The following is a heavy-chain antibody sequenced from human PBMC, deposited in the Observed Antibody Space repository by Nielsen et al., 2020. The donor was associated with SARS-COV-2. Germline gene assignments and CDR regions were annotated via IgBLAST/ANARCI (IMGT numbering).Heavy chain of an antibody. CDR1: GFTFSNFA. V-gene: IGHV3-30*04. CDR2: ISYDGSNE. CDR3: ARETIDHTSSFIDF. J-gene: IGHJ4*02. Sequence: GGSLRLSCAASGFTFSNFAMHWVRQAPGKGLEWMTIISYDGSNEHYADSVRGRFTISRDNSKNTVYLQMNSLKLEDTAIYFCARETIDHTSSFIDFWGQGTLVTVSS. D-gene: IGHD2-2*01.